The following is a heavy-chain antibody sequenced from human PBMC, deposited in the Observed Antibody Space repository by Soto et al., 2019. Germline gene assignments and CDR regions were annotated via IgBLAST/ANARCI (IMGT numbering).Heavy chain of an antibody. Sequence: EVQLVESGGGLVQPGGSLRLSCAASGFTFSSYSMNWVRQAPGKGLEWVSYISSSSSSIYYADSVKGRFTISRDNAKNSLYLQMNILRGEDTAVYYCARGRDDYGDHLDYWGQGTLVTVSS. D-gene: IGHD4-17*01. J-gene: IGHJ4*02. CDR2: ISSSSSSI. CDR1: GFTFSSYS. CDR3: ARGRDDYGDHLDY. V-gene: IGHV3-48*01.